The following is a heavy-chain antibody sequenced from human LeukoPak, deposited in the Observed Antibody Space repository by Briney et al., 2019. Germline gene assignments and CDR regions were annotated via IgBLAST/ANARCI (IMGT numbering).Heavy chain of an antibody. CDR3: ARGQKTYYYDSSGYYHPSPMDV. CDR2: FDPEDGET. J-gene: IGHJ6*03. Sequence: ASVKVSCKVSGYTLTELSMHWVRQAPGKGLEWMGGFDPEDGETIYAQKFQGRVTMTEDTSTDTAYMELSSLRSEDTAVYYCARGQKTYYYDSSGYYHPSPMDVWGKGTTVTISS. CDR1: GYTLTELS. V-gene: IGHV1-24*01. D-gene: IGHD3-22*01.